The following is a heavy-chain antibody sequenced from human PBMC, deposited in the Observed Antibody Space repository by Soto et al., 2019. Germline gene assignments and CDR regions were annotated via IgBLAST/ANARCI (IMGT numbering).Heavy chain of an antibody. J-gene: IGHJ4*02. Sequence: QVQLQESGPGLVKPSETLSLTCTVSGGSISSYYWSWIRQPPGKGLEWIGYIYYSGSTNYNPSLKSRVTISVDTSKNQFSLKLSSVTAADTAVYYCARDPNGDYYFDSWGQGTLVTVSS. CDR2: IYYSGST. D-gene: IGHD4-17*01. CDR1: GGSISSYY. CDR3: ARDPNGDYYFDS. V-gene: IGHV4-59*01.